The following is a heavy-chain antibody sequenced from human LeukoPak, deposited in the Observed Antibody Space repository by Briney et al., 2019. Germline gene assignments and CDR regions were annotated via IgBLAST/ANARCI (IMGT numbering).Heavy chain of an antibody. CDR2: IYYSGST. CDR1: GGSISSYY. CDR3: ARVGSSRSTGNYYYYYYMDV. J-gene: IGHJ6*03. D-gene: IGHD1-1*01. Sequence: SETLSLTCTVSGGSISSYYWSWIRQPPGKGLEWTGYIYYSGSTNYNPSLKSRVTISVDTSKNQFSLKLSSVTAADTAVYYCARVGSSRSTGNYYYYYYMDVWGKGTTVTISS. V-gene: IGHV4-59*01.